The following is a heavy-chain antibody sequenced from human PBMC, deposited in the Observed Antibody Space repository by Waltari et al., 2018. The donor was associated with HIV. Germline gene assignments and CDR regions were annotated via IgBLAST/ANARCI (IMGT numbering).Heavy chain of an antibody. V-gene: IGHV3-15*01. D-gene: IGHD3-10*01. CDR1: GFAFINAW. CDR3: TTSMIRKVSYYYGMDV. CDR2: IKPKADGGAA. J-gene: IGHJ6*02. Sequence: EVQLVEAGGGLVKRGGTLRVACAASGFAFINAWCRWVRQAPGKGLEWVGHIKPKADGGAADYAAPVKGRFTISRDDSKNTLYRQMDSLKTEDTAVYYCTTSMIRKVSYYYGMDVWGQGTTVTVSS.